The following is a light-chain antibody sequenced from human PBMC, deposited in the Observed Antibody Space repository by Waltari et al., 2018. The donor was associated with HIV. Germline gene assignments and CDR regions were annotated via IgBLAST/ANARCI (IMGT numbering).Light chain of an antibody. J-gene: IGLJ3*02. Sequence: QSVLTQPPSVSAAPGQTVATSCSVSSSHIATDSVSWYQHVPGSAPTLLIYDNDKRPSVSPDRFSDSKSGTSATLDITGLQTGDGADYYCGTWDRSLGGGVFGGGTKLTVL. CDR3: GTWDRSLGGGV. CDR1: SSHIATDS. V-gene: IGLV1-51*01. CDR2: DND.